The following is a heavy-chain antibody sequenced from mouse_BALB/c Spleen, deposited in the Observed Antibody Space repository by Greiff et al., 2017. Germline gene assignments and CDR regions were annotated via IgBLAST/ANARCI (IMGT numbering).Heavy chain of an antibody. CDR1: GFTFSSYG. CDR3: ARRDGNYVYFDY. D-gene: IGHD2-1*01. J-gene: IGHJ2*01. CDR2: ISSGGSYT. V-gene: IGHV5-6*02. Sequence: EVNLVESGGDLVKPGGSLKLSCAASGFTFSSYGMSWVRQTPDKRLEWVATISSGGSYTYYPDSVKGRFTISRDNAKNTLYLQMSSLKSEDTAMYYCARRDGNYVYFDYWGQGTTLTVSS.